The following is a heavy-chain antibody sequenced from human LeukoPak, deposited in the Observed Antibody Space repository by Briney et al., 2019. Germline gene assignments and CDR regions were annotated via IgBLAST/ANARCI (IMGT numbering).Heavy chain of an antibody. V-gene: IGHV4-34*01. CDR1: GGSFSGYY. D-gene: IGHD6-19*01. CDR3: ARAVAGTGNFDY. J-gene: IGHJ4*02. Sequence: SETLSLTCAVYGGSFSGYYWSWIRQPPGKGLEWIGEINHSGSTNYNPSLKSRVTISVDTSKNPFSLKLSSVTAADTAAYYCARAVAGTGNFDYWGQGTLVTVSS. CDR2: INHSGST.